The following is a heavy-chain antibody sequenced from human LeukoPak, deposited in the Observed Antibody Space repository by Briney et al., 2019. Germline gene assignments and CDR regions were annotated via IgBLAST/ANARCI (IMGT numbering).Heavy chain of an antibody. CDR1: GFTFSSYN. CDR2: ISSSSSYI. CDR3: ARVPAGVIGMKDAFDI. Sequence: GGSLRLSCAASGFTFSSYNMNWVRQTPGKGLEWVSSISSSSSYIYYADSVKGRFTISRHNAKNSLYLQMNSLRAEDTAVYYCARVPAGVIGMKDAFDIWGQGTMVTVSS. D-gene: IGHD3-16*02. V-gene: IGHV3-21*01. J-gene: IGHJ3*02.